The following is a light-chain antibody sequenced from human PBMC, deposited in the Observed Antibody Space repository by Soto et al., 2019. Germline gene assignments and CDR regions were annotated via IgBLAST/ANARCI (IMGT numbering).Light chain of an antibody. Sequence: EIVMTQSPATLSVSPGERATLSCRASQSVSSFLAWYQQKPGQAPRLLIYDASTRATGIPARFSGSGYGTEFTLTISSLQSEDFSVYYCQQYNNWPPWTFGQGTKVEIE. J-gene: IGKJ1*01. CDR1: QSVSSF. CDR3: QQYNNWPPWT. V-gene: IGKV3-15*01. CDR2: DAS.